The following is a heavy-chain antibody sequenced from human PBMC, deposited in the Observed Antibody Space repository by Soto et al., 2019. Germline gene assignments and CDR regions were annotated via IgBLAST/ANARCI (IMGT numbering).Heavy chain of an antibody. CDR3: ARESGVGGMEDYYYYYGMDV. CDR1: GFTFSSYW. J-gene: IGHJ6*02. CDR2: IKQDGSEK. V-gene: IGHV3-7*05. D-gene: IGHD2-15*01. Sequence: GGSLRLSCAASGFTFSSYWMSWVRQAPGKGLEWVANIKQDGSEKYYVDSVKGRFTISRDNAKNSLYLQMNSLRAEDTAVYYCARESGVGGMEDYYYYYGMDVWGQGTTVTVSS.